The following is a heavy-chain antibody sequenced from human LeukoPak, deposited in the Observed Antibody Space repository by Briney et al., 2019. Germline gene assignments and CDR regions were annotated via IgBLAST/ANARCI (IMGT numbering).Heavy chain of an antibody. J-gene: IGHJ3*02. CDR1: GFTFSSYG. CDR2: IRYDGNNK. Sequence: PGGSLRLSCAASGFTFSSYGMHWVRQAPGKGLVWVTFIRYDGNNKYFADSVKGRFTISRDNSKNTLYLQMNSLRAEDTAVYYCAKNNRVGATVEAFVIWGEGTMVTVSS. D-gene: IGHD1-26*01. CDR3: AKNNRVGATVEAFVI. V-gene: IGHV3-30*02.